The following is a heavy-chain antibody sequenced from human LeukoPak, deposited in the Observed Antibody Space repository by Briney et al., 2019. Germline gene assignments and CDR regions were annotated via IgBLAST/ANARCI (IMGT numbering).Heavy chain of an antibody. Sequence: GGSLRLSCAASGFTFSRYWISWVRQAPGKGLEWVANIKQDGSEKYYVDSVKGRFTISRDNAKNSLYLQMNSLRGEDTAVYYCVRVSCTNGVCYGFDYWGQGTLVTVSS. J-gene: IGHJ4*02. D-gene: IGHD2-8*01. CDR3: VRVSCTNGVCYGFDY. CDR2: IKQDGSEK. CDR1: GFTFSRYW. V-gene: IGHV3-7*04.